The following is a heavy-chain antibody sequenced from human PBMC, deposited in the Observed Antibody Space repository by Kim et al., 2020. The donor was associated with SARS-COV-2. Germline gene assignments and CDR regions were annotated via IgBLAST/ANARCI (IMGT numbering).Heavy chain of an antibody. J-gene: IGHJ6*01. CDR2: SYYSGST. V-gene: IGHV4-59*01. D-gene: IGHD1-26*01. CDR3: ESVRAEGGTPYCYYGLDV. Sequence: SETLSLTCTVSGDSISSNYWSWIRQRQGKGMGWVGYSYYSGSTNNNPTLKRRGTISIDTAKTQFSLKLNSGTAAATAVDEYESVRAEGGTPYCYYGLDV. CDR1: GDSISSNY.